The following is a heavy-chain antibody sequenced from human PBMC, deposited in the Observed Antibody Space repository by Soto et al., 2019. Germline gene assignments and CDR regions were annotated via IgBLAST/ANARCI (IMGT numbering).Heavy chain of an antibody. D-gene: IGHD6-13*01. CDR1: GFTFSSYA. CDR2: ISGSGGST. V-gene: IGHV3-23*01. J-gene: IGHJ5*02. Sequence: GGSLRLSCAASGFTFSSYAMSWVRQAPGKGLEWGSAISGSGGSTYYADSVKGRFTISRDNSKNTLYLQMNSLRAEDTAVYYCSTLTYSSSAFDPWGQGTLVTVSS. CDR3: STLTYSSSAFDP.